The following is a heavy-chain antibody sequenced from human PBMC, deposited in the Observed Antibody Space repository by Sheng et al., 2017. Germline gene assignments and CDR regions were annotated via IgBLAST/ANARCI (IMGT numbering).Heavy chain of an antibody. CDR3: ARDLAGRVERAFFDY. V-gene: IGHV1-69*04. CDR2: IIPILGIA. J-gene: IGHJ4*02. D-gene: IGHD1-1*01. CDR1: GGTFSSYA. Sequence: QVQLVQSGAEVKKPGSSVKVSCKASGGTFSSYAISWVRQAPGQGLEWMGGIIPILGIANYAQKFQGRVTITADKSTSTAYMELSSLRSEDTAVYYCARDLAGRVERAFFDYWGQGTLVTVSS.